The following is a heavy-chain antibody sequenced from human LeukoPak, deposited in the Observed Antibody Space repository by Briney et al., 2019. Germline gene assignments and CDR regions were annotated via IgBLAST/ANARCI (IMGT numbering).Heavy chain of an antibody. J-gene: IGHJ5*02. D-gene: IGHD3-10*01. V-gene: IGHV4-38-2*02. CDR1: GDSISSGHY. Sequence: SETLSLTCTVSGDSISSGHYWGWIRQPPGKGLEWIGSIFHTGSAYYNPSLKSRVTISVDTSKNHFSLKLSSVTAADTAMYYCARVESSRDYYGPNWFDPWGQGTLVTVSS. CDR2: IFHTGSA. CDR3: ARVESSRDYYGPNWFDP.